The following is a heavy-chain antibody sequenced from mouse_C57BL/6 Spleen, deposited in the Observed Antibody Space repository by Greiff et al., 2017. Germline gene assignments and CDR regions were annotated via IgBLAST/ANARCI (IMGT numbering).Heavy chain of an antibody. D-gene: IGHD2-4*01. CDR3: ARRGLRAPFDY. CDR1: GYPFTDYY. V-gene: IGHV1-19*01. Sequence: VQLQQSGPVLVKPGASVKMSCKASGYPFTDYYMNWVKQSHGKSLEWIGVINPYNGGTSYNQKFKGKATLTVDKSSSTAYMELNSLTSEDSAVYYCARRGLRAPFDYWGQGTTLTVSS. J-gene: IGHJ2*01. CDR2: INPYNGGT.